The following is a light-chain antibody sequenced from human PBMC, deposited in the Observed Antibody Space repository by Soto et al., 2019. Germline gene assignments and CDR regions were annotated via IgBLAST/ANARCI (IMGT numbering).Light chain of an antibody. CDR3: LQRSNWLT. Sequence: EIVLTQSPATLSLSPGERATLSCRASQSVSSYLAWYQQKPGQAPRLLIYDASSRATGIPARFSGSGSGTDFTLTISSLVPEDFAVYYCLQRSNWLTFGGGTKVEIK. V-gene: IGKV3-11*01. CDR1: QSVSSY. J-gene: IGKJ4*01. CDR2: DAS.